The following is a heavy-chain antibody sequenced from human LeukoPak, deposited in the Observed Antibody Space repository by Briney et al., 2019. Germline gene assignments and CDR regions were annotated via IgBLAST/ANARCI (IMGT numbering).Heavy chain of an antibody. CDR3: VRHLSAGRPAFDI. CDR1: GGSFSDYY. D-gene: IGHD2-15*01. V-gene: IGHV4-34*01. Sequence: SETLSLTCAVYGGSFSDYYWSWIRQPPGKGLEWIGEINPSGSTNYNPSLKSRVTISVDTSNNKFSLKLTSLTAADTAVYYCVRHLSAGRPAFDIWGQGTMVTVSS. CDR2: INPSGST. J-gene: IGHJ3*02.